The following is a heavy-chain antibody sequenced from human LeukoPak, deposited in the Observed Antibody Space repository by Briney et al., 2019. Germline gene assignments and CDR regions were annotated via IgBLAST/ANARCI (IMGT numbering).Heavy chain of an antibody. CDR2: IYYSGST. CDR3: ARRSLGYYAVMDV. CDR1: GGSVSSGSYY. J-gene: IGHJ6*02. Sequence: PSETLSLTCTVSGGSVSSGSYYWSWIRQPPGKGLEWIGSIYYSGSTYYNPSLKSRVTISVDTSKNQFSLKLSSVTAADTAVYYCARRSLGYYAVMDVWGQGTTVTVSS. V-gene: IGHV4-39*01. D-gene: IGHD2-15*01.